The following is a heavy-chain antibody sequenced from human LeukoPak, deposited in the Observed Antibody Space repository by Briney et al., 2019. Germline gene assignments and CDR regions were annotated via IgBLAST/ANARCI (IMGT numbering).Heavy chain of an antibody. CDR2: IYYSGST. Sequence: PSETLSLTCTVSGGSISSYYWSWIWQPPGKGLEWIGYIYYSGSTNYNPSLKSRVTISVDTSKNQFSLKLSSVTAADTAVYYCARNSVVVFDNYFDYWGQGTLVTVSS. D-gene: IGHD3-22*01. V-gene: IGHV4-59*01. J-gene: IGHJ4*02. CDR1: GGSISSYY. CDR3: ARNSVVVFDNYFDY.